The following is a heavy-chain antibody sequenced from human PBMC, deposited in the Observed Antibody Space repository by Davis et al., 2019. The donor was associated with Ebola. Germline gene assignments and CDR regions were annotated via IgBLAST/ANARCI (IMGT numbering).Heavy chain of an antibody. CDR1: GFTFSTYS. CDR2: ISSDSDYI. J-gene: IGHJ3*02. CDR3: AGGRDGWDAYDI. V-gene: IGHV3-21*01. Sequence: GESLKISCAASGFTFSTYSMSWVRQAPGKGLEWVSSISSDSDYIYYADSVKGRFTVSRDNARNSLSLQMDGLRPDDTAVYYCAGGRDGWDAYDIWGQGTMVTVSS. D-gene: IGHD5-24*01.